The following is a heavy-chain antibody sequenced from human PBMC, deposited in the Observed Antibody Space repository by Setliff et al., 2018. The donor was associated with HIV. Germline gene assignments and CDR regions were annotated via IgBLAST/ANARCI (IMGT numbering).Heavy chain of an antibody. D-gene: IGHD3-3*01. Sequence: GASVKVSCKASGNTLRNNVINWVRQAPGQGLEWVGSLIPALGEPHYAQSVQGRAAITADDPTHTAYLELVNLRSDDTATFSCGRGTLFGVSDYWGPGTLVTVSS. CDR1: GNTLRNNV. CDR2: LIPALGEP. V-gene: IGHV1-69*11. CDR3: GRGTLFGVSDY. J-gene: IGHJ4*02.